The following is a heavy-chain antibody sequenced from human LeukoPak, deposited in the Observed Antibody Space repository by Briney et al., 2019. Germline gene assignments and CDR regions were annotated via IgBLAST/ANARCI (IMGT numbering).Heavy chain of an antibody. Sequence: SVKVSCKASGGSFSTYTISWVRRAPGQGLEWMGGIIPIFGTVNYGQKFQGRVTVTADESTSTAYMELSSLGSEDTAVYYCARDNGQIFDSNRFAFDIWGQGTMVTVSS. J-gene: IGHJ3*02. CDR3: ARDNGQIFDSNRFAFDI. CDR2: IIPIFGTV. CDR1: GGSFSTYT. D-gene: IGHD3-22*01. V-gene: IGHV1-69*13.